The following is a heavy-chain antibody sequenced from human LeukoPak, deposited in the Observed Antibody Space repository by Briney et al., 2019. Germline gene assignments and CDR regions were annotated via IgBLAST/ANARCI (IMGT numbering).Heavy chain of an antibody. V-gene: IGHV4-39*07. CDR1: GGAISSSSYY. CDR3: ARGLLGYCRTLCFHY. J-gene: IGHJ4*02. D-gene: IGHD2-2*01. Sequence: SGTLSLTCTVSGGAISSSSYYSGWISHPPGNGLEWSGSIYYGGSTYYNPSLKSRVNISVDTSNNHFSLNVMSVTGARTAVYFCARGLLGYCRTLCFHYWPQGTLLTVPS. CDR2: IYYGGST.